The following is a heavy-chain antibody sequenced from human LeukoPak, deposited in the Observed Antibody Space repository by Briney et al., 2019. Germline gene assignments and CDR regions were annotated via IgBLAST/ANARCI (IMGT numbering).Heavy chain of an antibody. V-gene: IGHV3-23*01. J-gene: IGHJ6*03. CDR2: IRGSGGST. CDR3: ARADSGSYFYYYYMDV. D-gene: IGHD1-26*01. Sequence: GGSLRLSCAASGFTFSSSGMSWVRQAPGKGLEWLSAIRGSGGSTYYAESVKGRFTISRDNSKNTLYLQMNSLRAEDTAVYYCARADSGSYFYYYYMDVWGKGTTVTVSS. CDR1: GFTFSSSG.